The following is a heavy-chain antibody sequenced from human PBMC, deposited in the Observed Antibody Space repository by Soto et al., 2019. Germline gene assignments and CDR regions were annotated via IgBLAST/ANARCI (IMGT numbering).Heavy chain of an antibody. D-gene: IGHD3-10*01. Sequence: PSETLSLTCAVYGGSFSGYYWSWIRQPPGKGLEWIGEINHSGSTNYNPSLKSRVTISVDTSKNQFSLKLSSVTAADTAVYYCARDLGELSRWGQGTLVTVSS. CDR2: INHSGST. CDR1: GGSFSGYY. CDR3: ARDLGELSR. J-gene: IGHJ4*02. V-gene: IGHV4-34*01.